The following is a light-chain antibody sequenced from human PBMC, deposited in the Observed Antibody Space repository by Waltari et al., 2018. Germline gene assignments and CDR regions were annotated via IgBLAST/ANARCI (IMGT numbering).Light chain of an antibody. CDR1: SGDIGAYNS. CDR2: DVN. V-gene: IGLV2-14*03. J-gene: IGLJ2*01. CDR3: SSYTTSTTLVI. Sequence: QSALTQPASVSGSRRQSITISCTGTSGDIGAYNSVSWYQQHPGRVPKLMIYDVNNRPSGVSNRFSGSKSGNTASLTISGVQAEDEADYYCSSYTTSTTLVIFGGGTKVTVL.